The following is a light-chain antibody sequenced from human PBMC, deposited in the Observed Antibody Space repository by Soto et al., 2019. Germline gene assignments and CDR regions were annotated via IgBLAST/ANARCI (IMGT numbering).Light chain of an antibody. J-gene: IGKJ2*01. CDR1: QSISSW. V-gene: IGKV1-5*03. CDR2: RAS. CDR3: QQYNSSSGT. Sequence: DIQMTQSPSTLSASVGDRVTITCRASQSISSWLAWYQQRPGKAPKLLIYRASSLESGVPSRFSGSGSGTEFTLTISSLQPDDFATYYCQQYNSSSGTFGQGTNLEIK.